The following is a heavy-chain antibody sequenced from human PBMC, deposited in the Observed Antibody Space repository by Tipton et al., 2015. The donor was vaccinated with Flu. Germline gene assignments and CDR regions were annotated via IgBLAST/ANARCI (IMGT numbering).Heavy chain of an antibody. J-gene: IGHJ5*02. Sequence: TLSLTCSVSGASISSGGYTWSWIRQPPGKGLEWVGYIYHSGTTYYNPSLKSRVSISGDRSKNQFSLKLSSVTAAGTAVYYGVREGGYSTGFRRVDTWGQGSLVIVSS. CDR1: GASISSGGYT. V-gene: IGHV4-30-2*01. D-gene: IGHD2-8*02. CDR3: VREGGYSTGFRRVDT. CDR2: IYHSGTT.